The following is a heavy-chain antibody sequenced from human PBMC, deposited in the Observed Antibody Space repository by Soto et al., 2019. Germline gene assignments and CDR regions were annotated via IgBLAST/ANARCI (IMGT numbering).Heavy chain of an antibody. CDR1: GVTLSSYA. CDR2: ISGSGGST. CDR3: AKDPKAPYYFDY. Sequence: VVSLRLSCAASGVTLSSYAMSWVRQAPGKGLEWVSAISGSGGSTYYADSVKGRFTISRDNSKNTLYLQMNSLRAEDTAVYYCAKDPKAPYYFDYWGQGTLVTAPQ. V-gene: IGHV3-23*01. J-gene: IGHJ4*02.